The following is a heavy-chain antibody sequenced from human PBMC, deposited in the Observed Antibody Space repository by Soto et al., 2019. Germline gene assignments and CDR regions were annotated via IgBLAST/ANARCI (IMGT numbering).Heavy chain of an antibody. CDR3: AREIRQRGWYYFDH. Sequence: EVQLVESGGGLVQPGGSLRLSCAASGFTFSSYEMNWVRQAPGKGLEWVSYISSSGSTIYYADSVKGRFTISRDNAKNSLYVPMNSLRAEETAVYYCAREIRQRGWYYFDHWGQGTLVTVSS. D-gene: IGHD2-15*01. V-gene: IGHV3-48*03. CDR1: GFTFSSYE. CDR2: ISSSGSTI. J-gene: IGHJ4*01.